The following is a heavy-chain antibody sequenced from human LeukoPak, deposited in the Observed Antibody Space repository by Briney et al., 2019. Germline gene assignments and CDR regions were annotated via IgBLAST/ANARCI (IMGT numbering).Heavy chain of an antibody. CDR1: GGSISSYY. V-gene: IGHV4-59*12. Sequence: SETLSLTCTVSGGSISSYYWSWIRQPPGKGLEWIGYIYYSGSTNYNPSLKSRVTISVDTSKNQFSLKLSSVTAADTAVYYCAREAKNYYVSDYWGQGTLVAVSS. CDR2: IYYSGST. J-gene: IGHJ4*02. D-gene: IGHD3-10*02. CDR3: AREAKNYYVSDY.